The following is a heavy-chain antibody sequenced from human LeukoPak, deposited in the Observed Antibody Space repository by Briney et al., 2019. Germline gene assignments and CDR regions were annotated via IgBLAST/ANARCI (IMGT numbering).Heavy chain of an antibody. Sequence: PGGSLRLSCAASGFTFSDLGMHWVRQAPGKGLEWVTFIRYDGNLQYYADSVKGRFTISRDNSKNTLSLQMNSLRAEDTAVYYCAKAGYSNPWYFDYWGQGTLVTVSS. D-gene: IGHD4-11*01. J-gene: IGHJ4*02. V-gene: IGHV3-30*02. CDR2: IRYDGNLQ. CDR1: GFTFSDLG. CDR3: AKAGYSNPWYFDY.